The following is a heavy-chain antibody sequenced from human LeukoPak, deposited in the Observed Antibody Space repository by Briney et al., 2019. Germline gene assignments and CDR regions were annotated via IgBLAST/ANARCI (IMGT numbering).Heavy chain of an antibody. CDR3: AKDGRFRAVDY. D-gene: IGHD3-16*01. CDR1: GFTFSSSG. V-gene: IGHV3-30*18. CDR2: ISYDGSNK. Sequence: PGGSLRLSCAASGFTFSSSGMHWVRQAPGKGLEWVAVISYDGSNKYYADSVKGRFTISRDTSKNTLYLQMNSLREEDTAVYYCAKDGRFRAVDYWGQGTLVTVSS. J-gene: IGHJ4*02.